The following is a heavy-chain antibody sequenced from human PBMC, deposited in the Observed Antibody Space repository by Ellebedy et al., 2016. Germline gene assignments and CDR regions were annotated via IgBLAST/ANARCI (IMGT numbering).Heavy chain of an antibody. V-gene: IGHV3-48*03. CDR3: ARDSASHLRFSYTDY. Sequence: GGSLRLSXEGYGFSFSSYAMSWVRQAPGKGLEWISIINGKGDTTHYADSVRGRFTISRDNAKGSLFLEMNSLRAEDTAVYYCARDSASHLRFSYTDYWGRGTLIAVSS. J-gene: IGHJ4*01. CDR1: GFSFSSYA. D-gene: IGHD4-11*01. CDR2: INGKGDTT.